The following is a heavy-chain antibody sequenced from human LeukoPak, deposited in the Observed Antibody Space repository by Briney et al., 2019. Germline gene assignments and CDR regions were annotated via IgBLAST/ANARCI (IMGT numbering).Heavy chain of an antibody. Sequence: QTGGSLRLSCAVSGFTFRSYWMHWVRQAPGKGLEWVAVISYDGSNKYYADSVKGRFTISRDNSKNTLYLQMNSLRAEDTAVYYCAKDTYDYSNFWDYWGQGTLVTVSS. V-gene: IGHV3-30*18. CDR3: AKDTYDYSNFWDY. J-gene: IGHJ4*02. D-gene: IGHD4-11*01. CDR1: GFTFRSYW. CDR2: ISYDGSNK.